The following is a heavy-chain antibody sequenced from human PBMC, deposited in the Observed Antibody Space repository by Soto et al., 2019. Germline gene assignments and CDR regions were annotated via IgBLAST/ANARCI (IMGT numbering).Heavy chain of an antibody. D-gene: IGHD6-13*01. CDR2: IYYGST. CDR1: AGGSISSGDSY. J-gene: IGHJ4*02. Sequence: QVQLQESGPGLVKPSQTLSLTCTVSAGGSISSGDSYWSWIRQHPGKGLEYIGHIYYGSTYYNPSLKSRVSISVDTSKTQSSLNLNSVTAADTAVYYCARGVGSSWYFSYFDYWGQGTLVSVSS. CDR3: ARGVGSSWYFSYFDY. V-gene: IGHV4-31*03.